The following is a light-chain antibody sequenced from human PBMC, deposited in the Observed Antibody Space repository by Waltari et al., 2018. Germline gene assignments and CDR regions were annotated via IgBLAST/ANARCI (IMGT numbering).Light chain of an antibody. Sequence: QAGLTQSPSVSRALRQTATISCTGNINNVGDQGTAWLQQRQGHPPKLLSDRNTTRPPGISHRFSASRSGNTASLTVTGLQPEDEADYYCSAWDSSLSAWVFGAGTKLTVL. CDR1: INNVGDQG. J-gene: IGLJ3*02. CDR2: RNT. CDR3: SAWDSSLSAWV. V-gene: IGLV10-54*04.